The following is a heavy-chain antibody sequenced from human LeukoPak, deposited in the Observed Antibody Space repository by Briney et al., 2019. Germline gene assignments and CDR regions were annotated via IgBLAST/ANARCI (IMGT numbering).Heavy chain of an antibody. CDR2: INSGGSAT. CDR1: GFTFASNW. Sequence: GGSLRFSCAASGFTFASNWMHWVRQTPGKGLTWVSRINSGGSATSYADSVEGRFTISRDNAKNTLYLQMNSLRAEDTAVYYCASLPSRIAAAGYFDYWGQGTLVTVSS. D-gene: IGHD6-13*01. J-gene: IGHJ4*02. V-gene: IGHV3-74*01. CDR3: ASLPSRIAAAGYFDY.